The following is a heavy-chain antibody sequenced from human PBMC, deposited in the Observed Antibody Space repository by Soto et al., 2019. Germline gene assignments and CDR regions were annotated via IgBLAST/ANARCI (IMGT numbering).Heavy chain of an antibody. D-gene: IGHD2-2*01. CDR3: ARVGECSSTSCRYYYYYGMDV. J-gene: IGHJ6*02. CDR2: ISAYNANT. Sequence: ASVKVSCKASGYTFTSYGISWVRQAPGQGLEWMGWISAYNANTNYAQKLQGRVTMITDTSTSTAYMELRSLRSDDTAVYYCARVGECSSTSCRYYYYYGMDVWGQGTTVTVSS. CDR1: GYTFTSYG. V-gene: IGHV1-18*01.